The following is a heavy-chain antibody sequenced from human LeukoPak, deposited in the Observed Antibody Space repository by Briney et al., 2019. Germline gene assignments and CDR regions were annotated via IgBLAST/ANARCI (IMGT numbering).Heavy chain of an antibody. V-gene: IGHV4-4*09. J-gene: IGHJ4*02. Sequence: SETLSLTCTVSRGSISGSIRSYYWSWLRQPPGKGLEWIGYISSSGSVNDNPSLRSRVTISVDTSKNQFFLNLSSVSAADSAVYYCARIPLGYSGAYYFDYWGQGTLVTVSP. CDR2: ISSSGSV. D-gene: IGHD5-12*01. CDR3: ARIPLGYSGAYYFDY. CDR1: RGSISGSIRSYY.